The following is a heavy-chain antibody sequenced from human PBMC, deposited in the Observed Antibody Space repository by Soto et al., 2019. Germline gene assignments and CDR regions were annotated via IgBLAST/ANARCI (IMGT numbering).Heavy chain of an antibody. CDR2: INPNSGGT. CDR3: ARDWGHYYGSGSFPSPHPSDI. Sequence: ASVKVSCKASGYTFTDYYLHWVLQAPGQGLEWMGWINPNSGGTHYAQKFQGWVTMTRDTSITTAYMELNRLTSDDTAVYYCARDWGHYYGSGSFPSPHPSDIWGQGTLVTVSS. D-gene: IGHD3-10*01. V-gene: IGHV1-2*04. CDR1: GYTFTDYY. J-gene: IGHJ4*02.